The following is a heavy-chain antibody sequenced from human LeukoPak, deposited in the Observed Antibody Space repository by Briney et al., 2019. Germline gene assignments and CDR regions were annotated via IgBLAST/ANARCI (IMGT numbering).Heavy chain of an antibody. CDR1: GYTFTSYY. Sequence: ASVKVSCKASGYTFTSYYMHWVRQAPGQGLEWMGIINPSGGSTSYAQKFQGRVTMTRDTSTSTVYMELSSLRSEDTAVYYCARDQARAPTVTTGLALWVQGTLVTVSS. V-gene: IGHV1-46*01. J-gene: IGHJ4*02. CDR3: ARDQARAPTVTTGLAL. D-gene: IGHD4-17*01. CDR2: INPSGGST.